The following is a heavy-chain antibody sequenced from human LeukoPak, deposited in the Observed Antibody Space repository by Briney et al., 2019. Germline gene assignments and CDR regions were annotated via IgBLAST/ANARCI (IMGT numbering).Heavy chain of an antibody. CDR2: IYDSGSK. Sequence: TLSLTCAVSGGSISSGGYSWSWIRQPPGKGLEWIGYIYDSGSKYYNPSLKSRVTISVAKSKNQFSLNLSSVTAADTAVYYCARGVPAAVTNYFDYWGQGTLITVSS. D-gene: IGHD2-2*01. CDR3: ARGVPAAVTNYFDY. CDR1: GGSISSGGYS. J-gene: IGHJ4*02. V-gene: IGHV4-30-2*01.